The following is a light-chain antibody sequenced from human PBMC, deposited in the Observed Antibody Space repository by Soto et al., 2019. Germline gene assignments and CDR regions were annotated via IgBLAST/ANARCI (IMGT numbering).Light chain of an antibody. V-gene: IGKV3-11*01. CDR3: QQRTDWPPICP. Sequence: EIVLTQSPLTLALSPGERATLSCRASQSVATYLAWYQQRPGQAPRLLIYDASHRATGIPARFSGSGSGTDFTLTISSLEPEDFAVYYCQQRTDWPPICPFGPGTKLDIK. J-gene: IGKJ2*02. CDR2: DAS. CDR1: QSVATY.